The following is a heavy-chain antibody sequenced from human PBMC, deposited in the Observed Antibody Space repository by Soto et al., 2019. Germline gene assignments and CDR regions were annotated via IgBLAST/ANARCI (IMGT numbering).Heavy chain of an antibody. CDR2: MNPNSGNT. D-gene: IGHD3-22*01. J-gene: IGHJ6*02. CDR1: GYTFTSYD. Sequence: QVQLVQSGAEVKKPGASVKVSCKASGYTFTSYDINWVRQATGQGLEWMGWMNPNSGNTGYAQKFQGRVTMTRNTSISTAYMELRSLRSEDTAVYYCARRKAYYYDSSGYGGGYGMDVWGQGTTVTVSS. CDR3: ARRKAYYYDSSGYGGGYGMDV. V-gene: IGHV1-8*01.